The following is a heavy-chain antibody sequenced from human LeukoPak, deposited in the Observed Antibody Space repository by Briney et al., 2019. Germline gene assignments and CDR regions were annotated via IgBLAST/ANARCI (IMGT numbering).Heavy chain of an antibody. CDR1: GFTFSDYY. V-gene: IGHV3-11*04. Sequence: GGSLRLSCAASGFTFSDYYMSWIRQAPGKGLEWVSYISSSGSTIYYADSVKGRFTISRDNAKNSLYLQMSSLRAEDTAVYYCAREDYYDSSGYEGAAFDIWGQGTMVTVSS. J-gene: IGHJ3*02. D-gene: IGHD3-22*01. CDR3: AREDYYDSSGYEGAAFDI. CDR2: ISSSGSTI.